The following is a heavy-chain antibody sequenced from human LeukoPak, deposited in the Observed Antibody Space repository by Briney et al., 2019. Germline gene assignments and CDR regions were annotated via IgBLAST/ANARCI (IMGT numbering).Heavy chain of an antibody. CDR2: ISYDGSDK. J-gene: IGHJ3*02. Sequence: GGSLRLSCAASGFTFSTYGVHWVRQAPGKGLEWVAFISYDGSDKYYADSVKGRFTISRDNSKNTLYLQMNSLRAEDTAVYYCAKSYIGYEPSPPCIWGQGTMVTVSS. V-gene: IGHV3-30*18. CDR1: GFTFSTYG. CDR3: AKSYIGYEPSPPCI. D-gene: IGHD5-12*01.